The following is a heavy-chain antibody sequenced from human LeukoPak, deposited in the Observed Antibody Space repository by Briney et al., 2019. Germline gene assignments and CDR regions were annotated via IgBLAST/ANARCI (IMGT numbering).Heavy chain of an antibody. D-gene: IGHD2-15*01. CDR1: GGTFSSYA. CDR2: IIPIFGTA. CDR3: AGRYCSGGSCFWDAFDI. J-gene: IGHJ3*02. V-gene: IGHV1-69*05. Sequence: SVKVSCKASGGTFSSYAISWVRQAPGQGPEWMGRIIPIFGTANYAQKFQGRVTITTDESTSTAYMELSSLRSEDTAVYYCAGRYCSGGSCFWDAFDIWGQGTMVTVSS.